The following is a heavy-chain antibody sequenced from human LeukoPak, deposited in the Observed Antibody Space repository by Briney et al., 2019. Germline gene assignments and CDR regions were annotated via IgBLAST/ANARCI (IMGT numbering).Heavy chain of an antibody. J-gene: IGHJ3*02. Sequence: GGSLRLSCAASGFTFSSYAMSWVRQAPGKGLGWVSAISGSGGSTYYADSVKGRFTISRDNSKNTLYLQMNSLRAEDTAVYYCAKGPYQEYYDSSARTTDAFDIWGQGTMVTVSS. D-gene: IGHD3-22*01. CDR2: ISGSGGST. V-gene: IGHV3-23*01. CDR3: AKGPYQEYYDSSARTTDAFDI. CDR1: GFTFSSYA.